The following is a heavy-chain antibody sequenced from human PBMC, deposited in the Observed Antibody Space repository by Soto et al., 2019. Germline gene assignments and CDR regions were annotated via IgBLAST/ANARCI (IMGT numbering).Heavy chain of an antibody. J-gene: IGHJ4*02. CDR1: GFTFGSFS. CDR2: IGSTGVT. Sequence: QVRIMESGGGVVQPGGSLRLAFRTSGFTFGSFSLHWLRRAPGKGLEWVAVIGSTGVTYYADSVKGRFNVSRDNSQDTLFLHMDSLRLDDTAVYYCAREVVTTKWYFDNWSPGILVTVS. V-gene: IGHV3-30*04. D-gene: IGHD1-1*01. CDR3: AREVVTTKWYFDN.